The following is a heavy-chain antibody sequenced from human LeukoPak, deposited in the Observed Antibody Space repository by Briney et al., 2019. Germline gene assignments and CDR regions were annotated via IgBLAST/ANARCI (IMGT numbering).Heavy chain of an antibody. CDR2: IYSDGST. V-gene: IGHV3-53*01. CDR3: ARERGRGRDSPWFDY. CDR1: GFIVSGDL. Sequence: PLGGSLRLSCAASGFIVSGDLMSWVRQAPGKGLERVSVIYSDGSTYYADSVKGRFTISRDNSKNTLDVQMTGLRAEDTAVYYCARERGRGRDSPWFDYWGQGTLVTVSS. J-gene: IGHJ4*02. D-gene: IGHD1-26*01.